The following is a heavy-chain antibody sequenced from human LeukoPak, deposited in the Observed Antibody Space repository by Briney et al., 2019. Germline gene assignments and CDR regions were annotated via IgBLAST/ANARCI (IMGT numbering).Heavy chain of an antibody. CDR1: GYTFTSYA. D-gene: IGHD2-2*01. Sequence: ASVKVSCKASGYTFTSYAMHWVRQAPGQRLEWMGWINAGNGNTKYSQKFQGRVTITRDTSASTAYMELSSLRSEDTAVYYCASNVGCSSTSCYENWFDPWGQGTLVTVSS. CDR3: ASNVGCSSTSCYENWFDP. V-gene: IGHV1-3*01. J-gene: IGHJ5*02. CDR2: INAGNGNT.